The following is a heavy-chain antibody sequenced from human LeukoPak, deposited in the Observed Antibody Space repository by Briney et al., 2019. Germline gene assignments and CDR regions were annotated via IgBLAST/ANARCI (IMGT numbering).Heavy chain of an antibody. V-gene: IGHV1-46*01. Sequence: GGSLRLSCAASGFTFSSYGMHWVRQAPGQGLEWMGIINPSGGSTSYAQKFQGRVTLTRDMSTSTVYMELSSLRSEDTAVYYCARDNYYDSSGSHWGQGTLVTVSS. J-gene: IGHJ4*02. CDR1: GFTFSSYG. D-gene: IGHD3-22*01. CDR3: ARDNYYDSSGSH. CDR2: INPSGGST.